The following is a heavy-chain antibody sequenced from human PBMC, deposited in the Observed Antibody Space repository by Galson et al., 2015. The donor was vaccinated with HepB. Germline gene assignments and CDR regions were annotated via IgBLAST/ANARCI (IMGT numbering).Heavy chain of an antibody. D-gene: IGHD6-19*01. CDR3: GRPRGTSGWYWGAIDY. CDR2: VAFDGTNK. CDR1: GFTFSSYA. J-gene: IGHJ4*02. V-gene: IGHV3-30*04. Sequence: SLRLSCAASGFTFSSYAMHWVRQAPGKGLEWLTIVAFDGTNKYYADSVKGRFTVSRDNSKNTLYLQMNSLRSDDAAVYYCGRPRGTSGWYWGAIDYWGQGTLVTVSS.